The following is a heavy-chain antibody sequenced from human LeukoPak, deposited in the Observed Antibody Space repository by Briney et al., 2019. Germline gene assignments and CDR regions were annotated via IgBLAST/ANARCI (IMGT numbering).Heavy chain of an antibody. D-gene: IGHD1-14*01. V-gene: IGHV3-53*01. J-gene: IGHJ3*02. CDR3: AKTRSTNPDAAFDI. CDR1: GFTVSSNY. CDR2: LYSGGNT. Sequence: GGSLRPSCAASGFTVSSNYMSWVRQAPGKGLEWVSTLYSGGNTYYADSVKGRFTISRDNSKNTLYLQMNSLRAEDTAVYFCAKTRSTNPDAAFDIWGQGTTVTVSS.